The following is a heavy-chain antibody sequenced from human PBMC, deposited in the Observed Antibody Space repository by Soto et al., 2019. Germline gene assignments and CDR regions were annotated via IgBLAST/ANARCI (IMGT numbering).Heavy chain of an antibody. CDR3: ARDVLDHDAFDI. Sequence: QVQLQESGPGLVKPSQTLSLTCTVSGGSISSGGYYWSRNRQHPGQGLEWIGYIYYSGSTYYNPSLKRRVTISVDTSKNQFSLRLSSVSASDTAVYYCARDVLDHDAFDIWGQGTMVTGSS. D-gene: IGHD2-15*01. J-gene: IGHJ3*02. CDR1: GGSISSGGYY. CDR2: IYYSGST. V-gene: IGHV4-31*03.